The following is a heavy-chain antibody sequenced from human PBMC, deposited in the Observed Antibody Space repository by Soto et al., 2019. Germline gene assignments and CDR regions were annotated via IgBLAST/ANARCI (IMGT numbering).Heavy chain of an antibody. CDR1: GGSFSGYY. J-gene: IGHJ4*02. Sequence: SETLSLTCAVYGGSFSGYYWSWIRQPPGKGLEWIGEINHSGSTNYNPSLKSRVTMSVDTSKNQFSLKLSSVTAADTAVYYCARDPRGFDSWGQGTLVTVSS. CDR3: ARDPRGFDS. CDR2: INHSGST. V-gene: IGHV4-34*01.